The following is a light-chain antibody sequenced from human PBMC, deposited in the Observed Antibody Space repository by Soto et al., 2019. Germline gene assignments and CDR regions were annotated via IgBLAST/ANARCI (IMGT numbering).Light chain of an antibody. CDR1: NSNIGNSY. V-gene: IGLV1-51*02. CDR2: ENA. Sequence: QSVLTQPPSVSAAPGQTVTISCSGSNSNIGNSYVYWYQQFPGAAPKLLMYENAKRASGIPHRFSGSKSGAAATLAITGIQTGDEADYYCGTSDSGLSGFVFGTGTKLTVL. J-gene: IGLJ1*01. CDR3: GTSDSGLSGFV.